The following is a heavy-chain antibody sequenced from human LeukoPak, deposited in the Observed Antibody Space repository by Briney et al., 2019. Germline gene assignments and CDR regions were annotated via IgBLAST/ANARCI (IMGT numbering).Heavy chain of an antibody. V-gene: IGHV1-2*02. D-gene: IGHD2-15*01. CDR1: GYSFTGYY. CDR2: LNPNSGGT. J-gene: IGHJ4*02. Sequence: ASVKVSCKASGYSFTGYYLHWVRHAHGQGLEGMAWLNPNSGGTNYAQKFQGRVTMTRDTSISTAHMELSRLRSDDAAVYYCARGGRYCSGGTCYFDYWGQGTLVTVSS. CDR3: ARGGRYCSGGTCYFDY.